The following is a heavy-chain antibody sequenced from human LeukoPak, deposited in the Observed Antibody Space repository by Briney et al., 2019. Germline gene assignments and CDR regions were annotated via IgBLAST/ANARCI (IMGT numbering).Heavy chain of an antibody. CDR1: GFTFSSYG. D-gene: IGHD6-13*01. V-gene: IGHV3-33*01. CDR3: ARDGFRRQQLRTNWFDP. Sequence: QPGGSLRLSCAASGFTFSSYGMHWVRQAPGKGLEWVAVIWYDGSNKYYADSVKGRFTISRDNSKNTLYLQMNSLRAEDTAVYYCARDGFRRQQLRTNWFDPWGQGTLVTVSS. J-gene: IGHJ5*02. CDR2: IWYDGSNK.